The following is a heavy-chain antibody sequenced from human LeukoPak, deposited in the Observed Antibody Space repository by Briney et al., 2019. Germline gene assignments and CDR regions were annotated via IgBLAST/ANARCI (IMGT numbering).Heavy chain of an antibody. V-gene: IGHV1-8*02. D-gene: IGHD6-13*01. CDR3: ARQQQLGPYYNHYMDV. Sequence: AASVKVSCKASGYTFTSYDINWVRQATGQGLEWMGWMNPNSGNTGYAQKFQGRVTMTRNTSISTAYMELSSLRSEDTAVYYCARQQQLGPYYNHYMDVWGKGTTVTISS. J-gene: IGHJ6*03. CDR2: MNPNSGNT. CDR1: GYTFTSYD.